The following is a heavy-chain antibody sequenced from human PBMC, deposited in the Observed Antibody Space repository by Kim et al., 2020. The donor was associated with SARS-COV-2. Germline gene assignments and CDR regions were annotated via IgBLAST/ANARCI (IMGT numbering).Heavy chain of an antibody. CDR3: ARPEAAGYDAFDI. D-gene: IGHD6-13*01. CDR1: GFTFSSYA. V-gene: IGHV3-30*04. J-gene: IGHJ3*02. Sequence: GGSLRLSCAASGFTFSSYAMHWVRQAPGKGLEWVAVISYDGSNKYYADSVKGRFTISRDNSKNTLYLQMNSLRAEDTAVYYCARPEAAGYDAFDIWGQGTMVTVSS. CDR2: ISYDGSNK.